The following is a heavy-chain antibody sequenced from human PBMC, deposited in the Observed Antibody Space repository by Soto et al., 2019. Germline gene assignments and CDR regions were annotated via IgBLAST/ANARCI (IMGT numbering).Heavy chain of an antibody. D-gene: IGHD6-6*01. V-gene: IGHV3-48*02. CDR3: ARVGRAALGGSGWFDP. CDR1: GFTFSSYS. J-gene: IGHJ5*02. CDR2: ISSSSSTI. Sequence: EVQLVESGGGLVQPGGSLRLSCAASGFTFSSYSMNWVRQAPGKGLEWVSYISSSSSTIYYADSVKGRFNISRDNAKNSLYLQMNSLRDEDTAVYYCARVGRAALGGSGWFDPWGQGTLVTVSS.